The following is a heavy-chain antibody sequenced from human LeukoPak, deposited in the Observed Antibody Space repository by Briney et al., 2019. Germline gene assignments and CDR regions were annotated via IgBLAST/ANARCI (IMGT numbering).Heavy chain of an antibody. D-gene: IGHD6-19*01. V-gene: IGHV3-48*01. Sequence: PGGSLKLSCAASGFTLKTYSMNWVRQAPGKALEWISYITSESSFMYYADSVKGRFTISRDNVKNSVYLQMNSLRVEDTAVYYCARAQKAAAVAGFSEYYYYYGMDVWGQGTTVTVSS. CDR1: GFTLKTYS. J-gene: IGHJ6*02. CDR2: ITSESSFM. CDR3: ARAQKAAAVAGFSEYYYYYGMDV.